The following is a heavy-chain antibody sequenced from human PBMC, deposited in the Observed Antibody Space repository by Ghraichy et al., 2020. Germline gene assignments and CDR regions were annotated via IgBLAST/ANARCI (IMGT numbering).Heavy chain of an antibody. Sequence: SQTLSLTCAVYGGSFSGYYWSWIRQPPGKGLEWIGEINHSGSTNYNPSLKSRVTISVDTSKNQFSLKLSSGTAADTAVYYCARGGGTYYYGSGSRMDVWGKGTTVTVSS. D-gene: IGHD3-10*01. CDR3: ARGGGTYYYGSGSRMDV. CDR1: GGSFSGYY. J-gene: IGHJ6*04. V-gene: IGHV4-34*01. CDR2: INHSGST.